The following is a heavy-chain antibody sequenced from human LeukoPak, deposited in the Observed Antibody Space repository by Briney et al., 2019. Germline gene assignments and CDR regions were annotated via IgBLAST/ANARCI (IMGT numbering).Heavy chain of an antibody. D-gene: IGHD4-11*01. CDR3: AREDHSNYNY. CDR1: GFTFSSYN. V-gene: IGHV3-48*04. J-gene: IGHJ4*02. CDR2: ISDTSSII. Sequence: GGSLRLSCAASGFTFSSYNMNWVRQAPGKGLEWVSYISDTSSIIYYADSVKGRFTISRDNAKDSLYLQMNSLRAEDTAVYYCAREDHSNYNYWGQGTLVTVSS.